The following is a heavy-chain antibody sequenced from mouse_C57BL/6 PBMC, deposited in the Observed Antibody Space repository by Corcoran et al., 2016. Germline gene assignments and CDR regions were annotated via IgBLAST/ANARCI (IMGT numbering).Heavy chain of an antibody. CDR1: GYTFTNNW. V-gene: IGHV1-63*01. CDR3: ARVGDSSGYPDY. J-gene: IGHJ2*01. CDR2: IYPGSGNT. D-gene: IGHD3-2*02. Sequence: QVQLQQSGAELVRPGTSVKMSCKASGYTFTNNWIGWAKQRPGHGLEWIARIYPGSGNTYYNEKFKGKATLTAEKSSSTAYMQLSSLTSEDSAVYFCARVGDSSGYPDYWGQVTTLTVSS.